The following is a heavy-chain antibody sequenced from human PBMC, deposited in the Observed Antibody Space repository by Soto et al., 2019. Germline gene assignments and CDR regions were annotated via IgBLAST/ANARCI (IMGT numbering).Heavy chain of an antibody. V-gene: IGHV1-46*01. CDR3: AVCGGNMPPYPYTGLDV. CDR1: GYIFTNYW. D-gene: IGHD2-21*01. Sequence: QDQLVQSGAEVKKPGASVKVSCEASGYIFTNYWISWVRLAPGQGLEWMGIIDPSRGSTTYAPKFQGRITMTRDTAAYTAYMELSSLRSEDTAVYYCAVCGGNMPPYPYTGLDVWGQGTTVIVSS. CDR2: IDPSRGST. J-gene: IGHJ6*02.